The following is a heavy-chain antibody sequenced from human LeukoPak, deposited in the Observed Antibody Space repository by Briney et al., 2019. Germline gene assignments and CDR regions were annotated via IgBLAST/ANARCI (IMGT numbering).Heavy chain of an antibody. CDR2: INPNSGGT. CDR1: GYTFTGYY. J-gene: IGHJ6*02. V-gene: IGHV1-2*02. D-gene: IGHD5-24*01. CDR3: ARDWMAGSRWGYYGMVV. Sequence: GASVKVSCKASGYTFTGYYMHWVRQAPGQGLEWMGWINPNSGGTNYAQKFQGRVTMTRDTSISTAYMELSRLRSDDTAVYYCARDWMAGSRWGYYGMVVWGQGTTVTVSS.